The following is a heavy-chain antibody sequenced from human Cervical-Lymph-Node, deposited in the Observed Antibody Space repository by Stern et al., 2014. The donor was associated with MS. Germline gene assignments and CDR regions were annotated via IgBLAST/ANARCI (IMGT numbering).Heavy chain of an antibody. V-gene: IGHV1-69*01. CDR2: ILPIFGTA. J-gene: IGHJ6*02. CDR1: GGTFSSYA. CDR3: ARRLPGWLQPDYYYGMDV. D-gene: IGHD5-24*01. Sequence: QVQLVQSGAAVKKPGSSVKVSCKASGGTFSSYAISWVRQAPGQGLEWMVGILPIFGTANYAQKLQGRVTITADESTSTAYMELSSLRSEDTAVYYCARRLPGWLQPDYYYGMDVWGQGTTVTVSS.